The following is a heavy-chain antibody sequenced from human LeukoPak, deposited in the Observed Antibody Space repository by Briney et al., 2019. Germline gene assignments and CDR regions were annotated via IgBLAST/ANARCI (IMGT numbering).Heavy chain of an antibody. CDR3: AREGGSGSYLDY. CDR2: IIPIFGTA. V-gene: IGHV1-69*06. J-gene: IGHJ4*02. Sequence: GASVKVSCKASGGTFSSYAISWVRQAPGQGLEWMGEIIPIFGTANYAQKFQGRVTITADKSTSTAYMELSSLRSEDTAVYYCAREGGSGSYLDYWGQGNLVTVSS. CDR1: GGTFSSYA. D-gene: IGHD3-10*01.